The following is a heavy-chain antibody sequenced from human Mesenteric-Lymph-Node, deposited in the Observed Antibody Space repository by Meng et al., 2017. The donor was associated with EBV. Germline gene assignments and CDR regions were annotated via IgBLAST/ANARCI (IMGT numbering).Heavy chain of an antibody. J-gene: IGHJ1*01. CDR3: ARGGPHRGYFQH. V-gene: IGHV4-30-4*01. D-gene: IGHD5-12*01. CDR2: IFYSGST. CDR1: GGSISSGGYY. Sequence: QVQLQESGPGLVKPSQTLSLTCAVSGGSISSGGYYWNWIRQPPGKGLEWIGYIFYSGSTYYNPSLKSRVTISVDTSKNQFSLKLSSVTAADTAVYYCARGGPHRGYFQHWGQGTLVTVAS.